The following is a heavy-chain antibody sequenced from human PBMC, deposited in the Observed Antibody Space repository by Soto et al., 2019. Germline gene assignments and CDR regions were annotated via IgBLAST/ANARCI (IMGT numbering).Heavy chain of an antibody. CDR2: INPNGGST. Sequence: QVQLVQSGAEVKKPGASVKVSCKASGYTFIHYYIHWVRQAPGQGLEWMAIINPNGGSTNYAQKFQGRVTGGGERWAGGGWGEVKGRGGGGGGVGLGGGGGLQGDFWGQGTLVTVSS. J-gene: IGHJ4*02. D-gene: IGHD2-21*01. CDR3: GGGGLQGDF. V-gene: IGHV1-46*01. CDR1: GYTFIHYY.